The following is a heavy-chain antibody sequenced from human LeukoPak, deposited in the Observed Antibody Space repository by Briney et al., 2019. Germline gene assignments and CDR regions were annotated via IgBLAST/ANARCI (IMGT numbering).Heavy chain of an antibody. D-gene: IGHD2-2*01. CDR1: GDTFTGYY. CDR2: INPNSGDT. Sequence: ASVKVSCKASGDTFTGYYIHWVRQAPGQGLEWMGWINPNSGDTNYAQKFQGRVTMARDTSISTAYMELSRLRSDDTAVYYCALVVVPVPAGFDPWGQGTLVTVSS. V-gene: IGHV1-2*02. J-gene: IGHJ5*02. CDR3: ALVVVPVPAGFDP.